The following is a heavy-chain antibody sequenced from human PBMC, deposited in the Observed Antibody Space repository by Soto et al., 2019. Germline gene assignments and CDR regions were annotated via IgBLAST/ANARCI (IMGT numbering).Heavy chain of an antibody. CDR3: ASHYYDSSGPNWFDP. CDR1: GYTFTSYG. CDR2: ISAYNGNT. Sequence: QVQLVQSGAEVKKPGASVKVSCKASGYTFTSYGISWVRQAPGQGLEWMGWISAYNGNTNYAQKFQGRVTMTRNTSISTAYMELSSLRSEDTAVYYCASHYYDSSGPNWFDPWGQGTLVTVSS. D-gene: IGHD3-22*01. V-gene: IGHV1-18*04. J-gene: IGHJ5*02.